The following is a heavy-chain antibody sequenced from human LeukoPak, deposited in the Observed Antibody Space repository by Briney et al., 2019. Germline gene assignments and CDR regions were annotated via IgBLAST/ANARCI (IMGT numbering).Heavy chain of an antibody. CDR1: GYTFTGYY. CDR2: INPNSSGT. J-gene: IGHJ5*02. D-gene: IGHD6-13*01. CDR3: AREGQQPTDWSDP. V-gene: IGHV1-2*02. Sequence: ASVKVSCKASGYTFTGYYMHWVRQAPGQGLEWMGWINPNSSGTNYAQKFQGRVTMTRDTSISTAYMELSRLRSDDTAVYYCAREGQQPTDWSDPWGQGTLVTVSS.